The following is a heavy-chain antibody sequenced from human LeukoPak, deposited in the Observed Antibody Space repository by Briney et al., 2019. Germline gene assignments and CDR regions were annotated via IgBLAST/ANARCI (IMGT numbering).Heavy chain of an antibody. CDR3: ARGPGPIAGAKNPFDI. J-gene: IGHJ3*02. V-gene: IGHV3-30*01. CDR2: ISYDGSNK. Sequence: PGRSLRLSCAASGLTFSSYAMHWARQAPGKGLEWVAVISYDGSNKYYADSVKGRFTISGDKSKNTLYLQMNSLRPEDTAFYYCARGPGPIAGAKNPFDIWGQGTMVTVSS. CDR1: GLTFSSYA. D-gene: IGHD1-26*01.